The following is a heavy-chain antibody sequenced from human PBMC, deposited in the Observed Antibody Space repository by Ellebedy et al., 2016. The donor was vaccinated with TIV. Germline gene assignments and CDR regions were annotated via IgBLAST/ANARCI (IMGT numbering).Heavy chain of an antibody. D-gene: IGHD4-17*01. J-gene: IGHJ5*02. CDR1: GFSFRSYW. V-gene: IGHV3-7*01. CDR2: IYQDGSDQ. Sequence: PGGSLRLSCAASGFSFRSYWMNWVRQAPGKGLEWVANIYQDGSDQYYVDSVKGRFTISRDNVNKSLFLQMNSLRVEDTAVYYCARRGSYGDYAVQINSWLDTWGQGTLVTVSS. CDR3: ARRGSYGDYAVQINSWLDT.